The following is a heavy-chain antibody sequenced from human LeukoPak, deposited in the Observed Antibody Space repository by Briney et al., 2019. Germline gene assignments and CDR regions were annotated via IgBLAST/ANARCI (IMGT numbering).Heavy chain of an antibody. CDR1: GFTFSTYA. D-gene: IGHD2-2*01. CDR2: ISGRGGST. CDR3: AKEAIPAAILYYYYMDV. J-gene: IGHJ6*03. Sequence: QPGGSLRLSCAASGFTFSTYAMSWVRQGPGKGLEWVSAISGRGGSTYYADSVKGRFTIARDNSKNTLYLQMNSLRAEDTAVYYCAKEAIPAAILYYYYMDVWGKGTTVTVSS. V-gene: IGHV3-23*01.